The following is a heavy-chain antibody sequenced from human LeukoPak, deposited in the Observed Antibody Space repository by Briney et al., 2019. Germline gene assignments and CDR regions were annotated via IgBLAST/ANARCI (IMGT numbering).Heavy chain of an antibody. CDR1: GFIFNTYD. J-gene: IGHJ4*02. V-gene: IGHV3-30*02. Sequence: PGGSLRLSCAASGFIFNTYDMHWVRQAPGKGLEWVAFVRFDGSDTYYADSVKGRFTLSRDNSKNTLYLQMNSLRAEDTAVYYCTGDSDYWGQGTLVTVSS. CDR3: TGDSDY. CDR2: VRFDGSDT.